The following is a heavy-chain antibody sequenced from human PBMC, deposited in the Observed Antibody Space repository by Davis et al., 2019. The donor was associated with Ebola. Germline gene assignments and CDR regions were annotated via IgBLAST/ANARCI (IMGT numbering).Heavy chain of an antibody. CDR2: ISAYYGTT. CDR1: GYTFTTYG. D-gene: IGHD6-13*01. CDR3: ARGRTRKQQLATETTYYYYGMDV. V-gene: IGHV1-18*01. Sequence: AASVKVSCKASGYTFTTYGISWVRQAPGQGLEWMGWISAYYGTTNYAQSLQGRVTMTRDTSTSTAYMELSSLRSEDTAVYYCARGRTRKQQLATETTYYYYGMDVWGQGTTVTVSS. J-gene: IGHJ6*02.